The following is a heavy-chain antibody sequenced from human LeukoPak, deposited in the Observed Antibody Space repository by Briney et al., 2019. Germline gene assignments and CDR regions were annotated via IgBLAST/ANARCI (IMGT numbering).Heavy chain of an antibody. CDR1: GGTFSSYA. J-gene: IGHJ4*02. CDR3: ARLVHSGVGEDDC. V-gene: IGHV1-2*02. D-gene: IGHD3-16*01. CDR2: INPYSGDT. Sequence: ASVKVSCKASGGTFSSYAISWVRQAPGQGLEWMGWINPYSGDTKYAQKFQGRVTVTRDTSISTASVELSRLKSDDTAVYYCARLVHSGVGEDDCWGQGTLVTVSS.